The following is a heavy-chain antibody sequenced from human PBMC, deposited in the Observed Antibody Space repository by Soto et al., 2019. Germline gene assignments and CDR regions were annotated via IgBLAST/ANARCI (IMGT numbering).Heavy chain of an antibody. CDR2: VSPSGENT. V-gene: IGHV3-23*01. CDR3: AKTGFGDYDY. J-gene: IGHJ4*02. D-gene: IGHD4-17*01. Sequence: GGSLRLSCAASGFTFNSYGMSWVRQAPGKGLEWVAVVSPSGENTNYADSVKGRFTISRDNSNNTVNLQMNSLRAEDTAIYFSAKTGFGDYDYWGPGALVTVSS. CDR1: GFTFNSYG.